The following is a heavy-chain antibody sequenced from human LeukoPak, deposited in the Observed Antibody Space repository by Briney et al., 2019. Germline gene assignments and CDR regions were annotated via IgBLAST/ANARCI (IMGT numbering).Heavy chain of an antibody. CDR2: IYYTGST. CDR1: GGSLSSYY. CDR3: ARLKVGGGGYYFHDF. D-gene: IGHD1-26*01. Sequence: SETLSLTCTVSGGSLSSYYWSWIRQPPGKGLEWSGYIYYTGSTNYNPSLKSRVTISLDTSKNQFSLRLSSVTAADTAVYYCARLKVGGGGYYFHDFWGQGTLVTVSS. J-gene: IGHJ4*02. V-gene: IGHV4-59*08.